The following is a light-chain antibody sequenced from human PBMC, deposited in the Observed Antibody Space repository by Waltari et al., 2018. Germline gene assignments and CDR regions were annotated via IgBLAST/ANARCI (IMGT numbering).Light chain of an antibody. CDR1: QRINRN. Sequence: EIVMTQSPATLSVSLGERAPLSCRASQRINRNLAWYQQKPGQAPRLLIYGASTRATGIPARFAGTGSETEFTLTISSLQSEDFAVYYCQQYNNWPRTFGQGTKVEIK. CDR2: GAS. J-gene: IGKJ1*01. CDR3: QQYNNWPRT. V-gene: IGKV3-15*01.